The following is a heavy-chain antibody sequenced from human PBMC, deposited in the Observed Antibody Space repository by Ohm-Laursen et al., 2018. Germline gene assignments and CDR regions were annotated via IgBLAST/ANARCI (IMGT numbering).Heavy chain of an antibody. CDR1: GYTFTGYY. CDR2: SSPNSAGR. D-gene: IGHD6-19*01. V-gene: IGHV1-2*06. CDR3: ARVRLGAVAAFDY. Sequence: ASVKVSCKASGYTFTGYYMHWVRQAPGQGLEWMGRSSPNSAGRNYAQKFQGRVTMTRDTSISTAYMELSRLRSDDTAVYYCARVRLGAVAAFDYWGQGTLVTVSS. J-gene: IGHJ4*02.